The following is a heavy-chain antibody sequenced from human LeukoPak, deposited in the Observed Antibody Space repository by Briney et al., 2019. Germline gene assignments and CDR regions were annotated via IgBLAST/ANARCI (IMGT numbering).Heavy chain of an antibody. V-gene: IGHV4-34*01. CDR1: GGSFSGYY. Sequence: SETLSLTCAVYGGSFSGYYWSWIRQPPGKGLEWIGEINHSGSTNYNPSLKSRVTISVDTSKNQFSLKLSSVAAADTAVYYCARLSPWFDPWGQGTLVTVSS. CDR2: INHSGST. J-gene: IGHJ5*02. CDR3: ARLSPWFDP.